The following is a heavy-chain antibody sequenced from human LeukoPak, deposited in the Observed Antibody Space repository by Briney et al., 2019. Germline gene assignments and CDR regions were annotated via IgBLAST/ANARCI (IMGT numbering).Heavy chain of an antibody. V-gene: IGHV4-39*01. CDR2: IYYSGST. J-gene: IGHJ4*02. CDR3: EGRGGGGTYLSGFAY. D-gene: IGHD3-10*01. Sequence: SETLSLTCTVSSGSITTSGYYWGWIRQPPGKGLEWIGSIYYSGSTSYNPSLRSRVTVSVDTSKNQFSLRLSSVTAADTAVYYCEGRGGGGTYLSGFAYWGQGTLVTVSS. CDR1: SGSITTSGYY.